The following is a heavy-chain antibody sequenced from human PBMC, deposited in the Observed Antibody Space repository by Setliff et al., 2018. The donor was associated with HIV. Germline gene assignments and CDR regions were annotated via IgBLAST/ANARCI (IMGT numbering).Heavy chain of an antibody. CDR2: INLSRST. D-gene: IGHD3-22*01. V-gene: IGHV4-34*01. CDR3: ASRVYYYDSSGYLREEGFDP. J-gene: IGHJ5*02. CDR1: GASFSGYY. Sequence: SETLSLTCAVYGASFSGYYWSWIRQPPGKGLEWIGEINLSRSTDYNPSLKSRVTISVDTSKNHFSLKLSSVTAADAAVYYCASRVYYYDSSGYLREEGFDPWGQGTLVTVSS.